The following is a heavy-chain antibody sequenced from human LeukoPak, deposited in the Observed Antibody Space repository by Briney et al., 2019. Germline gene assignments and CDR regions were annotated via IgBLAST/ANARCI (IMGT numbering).Heavy chain of an antibody. CDR2: IRYDGSNK. CDR1: GFTFSSYG. J-gene: IGHJ4*02. CDR3: AKRGGGKYWFDF. Sequence: PGGSLRLSCAASGFTFSSYGMHWVRQAPGKGLEWVAFIRYDGSNKYYADSVKGRFTISRDNSQNTLYLQMNSLRAEDTAVYYCAKRGGGKYWFDFWGQGTLVTVSS. D-gene: IGHD2-8*02. V-gene: IGHV3-30*02.